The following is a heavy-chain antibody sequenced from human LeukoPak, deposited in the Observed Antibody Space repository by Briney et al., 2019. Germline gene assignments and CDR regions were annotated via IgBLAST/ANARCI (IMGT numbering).Heavy chain of an antibody. CDR2: IRYDGSNK. V-gene: IGHV3-30*02. CDR3: VRGEQLVRSYFDY. D-gene: IGHD6-6*01. CDR1: GFTFSSYG. Sequence: GGSLRLSCAASGFTFSSYGMHWVRQAPGKGLGWVAFIRYDGSNKYYADSVKGRFTISRDNSKNTLYLQMNSLRAEDTAVYYCVRGEQLVRSYFDYWGQGTLVTVSS. J-gene: IGHJ4*02.